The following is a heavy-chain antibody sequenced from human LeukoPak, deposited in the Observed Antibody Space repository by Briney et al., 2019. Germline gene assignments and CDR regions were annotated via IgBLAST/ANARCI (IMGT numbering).Heavy chain of an antibody. Sequence: SETLSLTCTVSGGSISSNYWSWIRQPAGKGLEWIGRIYTSGSTNYNPSLKSRVTMSVDTSKKQFSLKLSSVTAADTAVYYCAREYSTGWYGGWFDPWGLGTLVIVSS. CDR2: IYTSGST. CDR1: GGSISSNY. V-gene: IGHV4-4*07. CDR3: AREYSTGWYGGWFDP. J-gene: IGHJ5*02. D-gene: IGHD6-19*01.